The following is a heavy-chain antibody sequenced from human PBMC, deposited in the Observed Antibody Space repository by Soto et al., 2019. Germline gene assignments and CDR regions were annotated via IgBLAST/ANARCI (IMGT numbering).Heavy chain of an antibody. CDR1: GFTFSSYA. D-gene: IGHD6-19*01. CDR3: ASRSSGWYFDY. CDR2: ISGSGGST. J-gene: IGHJ4*02. V-gene: IGHV3-23*01. Sequence: EVQLLESGGGLVQPGGSLRLSCAASGFTFSSYAMNWVRQAPGKGLEWVSVISGSGGSTYYADAVKGRFIISRDNPKNTLYLQMNSLRAEDTAVYYCASRSSGWYFDYWGQGTLVTVSS.